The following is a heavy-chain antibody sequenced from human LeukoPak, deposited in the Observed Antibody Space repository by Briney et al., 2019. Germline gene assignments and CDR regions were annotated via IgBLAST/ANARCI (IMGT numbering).Heavy chain of an antibody. CDR1: GGSISSGDYY. Sequence: SETLSLTCTVSGGSISSGDYYWSWIRQPPGKGLEWIGYIYYSGSTYYNPSLKSRVTISVDTSKNQFSLKLSSVTAADTAVYYCARGRILDPSYWYFDLWGRGTLVTVSS. D-gene: IGHD2-21*01. CDR3: ARGRILDPSYWYFDL. V-gene: IGHV4-30-4*01. J-gene: IGHJ2*01. CDR2: IYYSGST.